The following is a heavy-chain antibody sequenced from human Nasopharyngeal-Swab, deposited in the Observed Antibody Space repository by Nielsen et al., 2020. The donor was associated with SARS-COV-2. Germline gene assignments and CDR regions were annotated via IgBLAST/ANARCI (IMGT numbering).Heavy chain of an antibody. CDR1: GYTFTSYG. CDR3: AILYPYDFWSGGGGPVDYYYYYGMDV. J-gene: IGHJ6*02. CDR2: ISAYNGNT. V-gene: IGHV1-18*01. Sequence: ASVKVSCKASGYTFTSYGISWVRQAPGQGLEWMGWISAYNGNTNYAQKLQGRVTMTTDTSTSTAYMELRSLRSDDTAVYYCAILYPYDFWSGGGGPVDYYYYYGMDVWPRDHGHRLL. D-gene: IGHD3-3*01.